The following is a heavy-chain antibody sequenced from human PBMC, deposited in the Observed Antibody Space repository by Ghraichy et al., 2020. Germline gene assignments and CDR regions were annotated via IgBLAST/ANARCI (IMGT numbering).Heavy chain of an antibody. J-gene: IGHJ5*02. CDR1: GESFSGYY. CDR2: INHSGST. D-gene: IGHD2-15*01. CDR3: ARVSIYCSGDACYSNPYNWFDP. V-gene: IGHV4-34*01. Sequence: SETLSLTCAVYGESFSGYYWSWIRQPPGKGLEWIGEINHSGSTNYNPSLKSRVTISVDTSKKQFSLKLSSVTAADTAVYYCARVSIYCSGDACYSNPYNWFDPGGQGTLVTVSS.